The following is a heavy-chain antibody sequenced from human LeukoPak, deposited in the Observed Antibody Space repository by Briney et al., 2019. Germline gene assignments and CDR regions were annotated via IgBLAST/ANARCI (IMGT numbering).Heavy chain of an antibody. D-gene: IGHD1-7*01. V-gene: IGHV3-30-3*01. CDR1: GFTFTNYA. Sequence: GGSLRLSCAVSGFTFTNYAMHWVRQAPGKGLEWVALISFDGTNRYQTESVKGRSMGRFTISRDNAQNSLYLQMNSLGVEDTAMYSCARVGWELRNLHFDPWGQGTLVTVSS. CDR2: ISFDGTNR. J-gene: IGHJ5*02. CDR3: ARVGWELRNLHFDP.